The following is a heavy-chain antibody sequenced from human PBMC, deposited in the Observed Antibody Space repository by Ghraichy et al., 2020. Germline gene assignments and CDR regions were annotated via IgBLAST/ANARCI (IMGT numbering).Heavy chain of an antibody. Sequence: GGSLRLSCAASGFTFSSYSMNWVRQAPGKGLEWVSSISSSSYIYYADSVKGRFTISRDNAKNSLYLQMNSLRAEDTAVYYCARASLHFAHAFDIWGQGTMVTVSS. CDR1: GFTFSSYS. J-gene: IGHJ3*02. D-gene: IGHD3-3*02. V-gene: IGHV3-21*01. CDR2: ISSSSYI. CDR3: ARASLHFAHAFDI.